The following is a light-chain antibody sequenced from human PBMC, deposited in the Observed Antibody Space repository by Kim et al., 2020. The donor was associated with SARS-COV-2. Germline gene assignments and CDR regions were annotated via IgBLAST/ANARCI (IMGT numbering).Light chain of an antibody. CDR2: DAS. CDR3: QLRTNWLT. CDR1: QSVSPY. Sequence: SLTPGERSTLSRRASQSVSPYLAWYQQKPGQAPRLLIYDASKRATGIPARFSGSGSGTDFTLTISSLEPDDFAVYYCQLRTNWLTSGGGTKVDIK. V-gene: IGKV3-11*01. J-gene: IGKJ4*01.